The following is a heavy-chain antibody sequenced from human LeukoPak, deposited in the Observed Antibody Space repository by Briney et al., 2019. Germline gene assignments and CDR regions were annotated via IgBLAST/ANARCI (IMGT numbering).Heavy chain of an antibody. V-gene: IGHV1-8*01. CDR1: GYTFTSYD. CDR2: INPDTGNT. J-gene: IGHJ4*02. Sequence: ASVKVSCTASGYTFTSYDINWVRQATGQGLEWMGWINPDTGNTGYAQKFQGRVTMTRNTSISTAYMELSSLKSEDTAVYYCARRPFKYYDILTGSYRSEFDYWGQGTLVTVSS. D-gene: IGHD3-9*01. CDR3: ARRPFKYYDILTGSYRSEFDY.